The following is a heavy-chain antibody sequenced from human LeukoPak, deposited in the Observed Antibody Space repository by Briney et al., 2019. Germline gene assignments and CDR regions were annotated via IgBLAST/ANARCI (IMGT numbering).Heavy chain of an antibody. V-gene: IGHV1-46*01. CDR2: INPSGGST. CDR1: GGTFSSYA. D-gene: IGHD4/OR15-4a*01. Sequence: ASVKVSCKASGGTFSSYAISWVRQAPGQGLEWMGIINPSGGSTSYAQKFQGRVTMTRDTSTSTVYMELSSLRSEDTAVYYCARPLNGANVYWGQGTLVTVSS. CDR3: ARPLNGANVY. J-gene: IGHJ4*02.